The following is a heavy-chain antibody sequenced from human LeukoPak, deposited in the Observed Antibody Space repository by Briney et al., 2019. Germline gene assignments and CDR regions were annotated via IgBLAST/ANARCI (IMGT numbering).Heavy chain of an antibody. D-gene: IGHD6-19*01. CDR3: AREGAVAGNNYFDY. CDR1: GFTVSSNY. Sequence: PGGSLRLSCAASGFTVSSNYMSWVRQAPGKGLEWVSVINSGGSTYYADSVKGRFTISRHNSKNTLYLQMNSLRAEDTAVYYCAREGAVAGNNYFDYWGQGTLVTVSS. V-gene: IGHV3-53*04. CDR2: INSGGST. J-gene: IGHJ4*02.